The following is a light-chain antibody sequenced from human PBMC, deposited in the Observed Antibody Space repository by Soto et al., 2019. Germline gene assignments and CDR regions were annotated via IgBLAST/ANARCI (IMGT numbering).Light chain of an antibody. CDR3: YSNRGPYTHFV. CDR2: DVN. CDR1: SSDVGTYNS. J-gene: IGLJ1*01. Sequence: QSVLTQPRSVSGSPGQSVTISCTGTSSDVGTYNSVSWYQQHPGKAPKLMIYDVNKRPSGVPDRFSGSKSGNTASLTISGLRAEDGGVFYCYSNRGPYTHFVFGSGTKVT. V-gene: IGLV2-11*01.